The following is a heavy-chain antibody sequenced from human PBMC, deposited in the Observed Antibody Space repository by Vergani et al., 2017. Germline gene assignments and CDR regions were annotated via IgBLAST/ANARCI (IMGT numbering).Heavy chain of an antibody. CDR1: GYTFTSYA. CDR2: INTGNGNT. V-gene: IGHV1-3*04. J-gene: IGHJ5*02. CDR3: AREPVAAAPVVRGWGNWFDP. Sequence: QVQLVQSGAEVKKPGASVKVSCKASGYTFTSYAMHWVRQAPGQRLEWMGWINTGNGNTKYSQKFQGRVTITRDTSASTAYMELSSLRSEDTAVYYCAREPVAAAPVVRGWGNWFDPWGQGTLVTVSS. D-gene: IGHD6-13*01.